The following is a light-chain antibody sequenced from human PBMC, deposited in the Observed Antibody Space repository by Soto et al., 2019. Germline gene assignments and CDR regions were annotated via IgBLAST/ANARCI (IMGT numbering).Light chain of an antibody. V-gene: IGLV3-21*04. Sequence: SYELTQPPSVSVAPGKTAKITCGGDNIGSKSVHWYQQKPGQAPVLVIYYDSDRPSGIPERFSGSNSGNAATLTITRVEAGDEADYYCQVWHMSSDHVVFGGGTKLHRP. J-gene: IGLJ2*01. CDR3: QVWHMSSDHVV. CDR1: NIGSKS. CDR2: YDS.